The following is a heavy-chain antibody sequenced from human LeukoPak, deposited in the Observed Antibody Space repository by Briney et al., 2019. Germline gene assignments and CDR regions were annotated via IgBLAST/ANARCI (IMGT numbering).Heavy chain of an antibody. CDR3: ARDSIAVARTYSWFDP. V-gene: IGHV1-18*01. J-gene: IGHJ5*02. Sequence: ASVKVSCKASGYTFTSYGISWVRQAPGQGLEWMGWISAYNGNTNYAQKLQGRVTMTTDTSTSTAYMELRSLRSDDTAVYYCARDSIAVARTYSWFDPWGQGTLVTVSS. CDR1: GYTFTSYG. CDR2: ISAYNGNT. D-gene: IGHD6-19*01.